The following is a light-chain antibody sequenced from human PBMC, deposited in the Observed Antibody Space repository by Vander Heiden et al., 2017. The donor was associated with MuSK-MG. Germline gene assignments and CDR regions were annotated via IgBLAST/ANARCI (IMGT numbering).Light chain of an antibody. CDR1: QCISNY. J-gene: IGKJ2*01. CDR2: AAA. Sequence: DIQLTQSPSFLSASVADRVTINCLASQCISNYLALYQQKPGKAPKLLSYAAATVQSGVPSRICGSGSGTEFTITISSLQPEDFATDYCQQLGHTCGQGTKLEIK. CDR3: QQLGHT. V-gene: IGKV1-9*01.